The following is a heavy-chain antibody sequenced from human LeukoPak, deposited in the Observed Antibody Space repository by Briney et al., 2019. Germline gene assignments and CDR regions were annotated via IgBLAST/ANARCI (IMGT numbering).Heavy chain of an antibody. V-gene: IGHV4-39*07. J-gene: IGHJ4*02. CDR1: GGSISSSSYY. CDR2: IYYSGST. D-gene: IGHD6-19*01. Sequence: PSETLSLTCTVSGGSISSSSYYWGWIRQPPGKGLEWIGSIYYSGSTYYNPSLKSRVTISVDTSKNQFSLKLSPVTAADTAVYYCARDRAEYSSGWYDDYWGQGTLVTVSS. CDR3: ARDRAEYSSGWYDDY.